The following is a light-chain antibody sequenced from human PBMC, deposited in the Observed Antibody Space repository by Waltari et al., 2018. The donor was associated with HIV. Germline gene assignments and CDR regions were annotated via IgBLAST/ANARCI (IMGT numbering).Light chain of an antibody. V-gene: IGKV1-39*01. CDR3: QQSYSAPPFT. CDR1: QSISIY. Sequence: DIQMTQSPSSLSASVGDRVTITCRASQSISIYLNWYQQKLGKAPKLLIYAASSLQSGVPSRFSGSGSGTDFTLTISSLQPEDFASYYCQQSYSAPPFTFGPGTKVDIK. CDR2: AAS. J-gene: IGKJ3*01.